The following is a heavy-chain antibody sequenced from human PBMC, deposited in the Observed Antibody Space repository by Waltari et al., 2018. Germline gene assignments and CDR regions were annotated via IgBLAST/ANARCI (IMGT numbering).Heavy chain of an antibody. D-gene: IGHD3-16*01. Sequence: QVQLVQSGAEVKKPGASVKVSCKASGYTFTGYYMHWVRQAPGQGLEWMGRINPNSGGTNYAQKFQGRVTMTRDKSISTAYMELSRLRSDDTAVYYCASGLIPYYYYYYMDVWGKGTTVTVSS. CDR2: INPNSGGT. CDR3: ASGLIPYYYYYYMDV. V-gene: IGHV1-2*06. J-gene: IGHJ6*03. CDR1: GYTFTGYY.